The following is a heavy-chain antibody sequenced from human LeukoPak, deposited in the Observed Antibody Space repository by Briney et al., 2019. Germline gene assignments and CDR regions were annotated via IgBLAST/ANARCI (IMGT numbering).Heavy chain of an antibody. D-gene: IGHD2/OR15-2a*01. CDR1: GFTFSDFA. CDR2: MSASGSHT. CDR3: ARGGLSIMGY. V-gene: IGHV3-23*01. Sequence: GGSLRLSCAASGFTFSDFAMSWVRQAPGKGLEWVSGMSASGSHTHSADFVKGRFTISRDNFKNTLYLQMNGLRVEDTAVYYCARGGLSIMGYWGQGTLVTVSS. J-gene: IGHJ4*02.